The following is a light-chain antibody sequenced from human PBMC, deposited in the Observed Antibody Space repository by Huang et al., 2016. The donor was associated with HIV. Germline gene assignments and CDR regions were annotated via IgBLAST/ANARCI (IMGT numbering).Light chain of an antibody. V-gene: IGKV4-1*01. CDR3: QQYYSSPFT. CDR1: QSILYSSTDKSY. J-gene: IGKJ3*01. Sequence: DIVMTQSPDSLAVSLGERATINCKSSQSILYSSTDKSYLAWYHQKPGQPPKLLIYWASTRESGVPDRFSGSGSGTDFTLTISSLQAEDVAVYYCQQYYSSPFTFGPVTKVDIK. CDR2: WAS.